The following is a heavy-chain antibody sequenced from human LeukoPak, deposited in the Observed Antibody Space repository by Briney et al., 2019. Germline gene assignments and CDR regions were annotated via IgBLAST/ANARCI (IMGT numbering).Heavy chain of an antibody. CDR1: GGSISSGGYS. Sequence: SETLSLTCAVSGGSISSGGYSWSWIRQPPGKGLEWIGYIYHSGSTYYNPSLKSRVTISVDRSKNQFSLRLSSVTAADTAVYYCARGRTGTSGFDPWGQGTLVTVSS. D-gene: IGHD1-1*01. J-gene: IGHJ5*02. V-gene: IGHV4-30-2*01. CDR2: IYHSGST. CDR3: ARGRTGTSGFDP.